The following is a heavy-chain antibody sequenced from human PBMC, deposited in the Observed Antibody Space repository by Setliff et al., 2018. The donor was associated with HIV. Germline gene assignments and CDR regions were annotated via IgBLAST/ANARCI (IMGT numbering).Heavy chain of an antibody. D-gene: IGHD5-12*01. V-gene: IGHV1-18*01. CDR2: INTHTGNT. CDR3: ARGKTWLRFLDY. CDR1: GYSLHNYG. J-gene: IGHJ4*02. Sequence: GASVKVSCKASGYSLHNYGITWVRQAPGQGLEWMGWINTHTGNTNSAQRFQGRVTMTTDTSTSTAYMELRSLRSDDTAVYYCARGKTWLRFLDYWGQGTL.